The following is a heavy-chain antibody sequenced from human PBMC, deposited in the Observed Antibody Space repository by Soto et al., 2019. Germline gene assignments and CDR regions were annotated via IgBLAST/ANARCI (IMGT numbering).Heavy chain of an antibody. CDR2: INHSGST. Sequence: SETLSLTCAVYGGCFCGYSWSWIRQTPGKMLEWIGEINHSGSTNYNPSLKSRVTIPVDTSKNQFSLKLSSVTAADTAVYYCARGVDNGKVATSPYDCDYWGQGTLVTVSS. J-gene: IGHJ4*02. D-gene: IGHD5-12*01. V-gene: IGHV4-34*01. CDR3: ARGVDNGKVATSPYDCDY. CDR1: GGCFCGYS.